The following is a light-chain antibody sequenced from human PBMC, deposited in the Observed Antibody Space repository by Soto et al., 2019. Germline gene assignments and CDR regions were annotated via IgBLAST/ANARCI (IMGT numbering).Light chain of an antibody. CDR1: SSDLAIYNY. Sequence: QSALTQPASVSGSPGQSITISCTGTSSDLAIYNYVSWYQQQPGKAPKLMIYGVSSRPSGVSNRFSGSKSGNAAYLTISGLQADDEAEYYCSSYTSSITPYVFGTGTKLTVL. V-gene: IGLV2-14*01. CDR3: SSYTSSITPYV. CDR2: GVS. J-gene: IGLJ1*01.